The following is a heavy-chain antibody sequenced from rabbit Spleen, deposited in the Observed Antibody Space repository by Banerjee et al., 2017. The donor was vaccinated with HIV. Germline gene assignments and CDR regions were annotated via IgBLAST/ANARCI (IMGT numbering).Heavy chain of an antibody. J-gene: IGHJ6*01. V-gene: IGHV1S40*01. D-gene: IGHD8-1*01. CDR1: GFSFSSSDY. Sequence: QSLEESGGGLVQHEGSLALTCKASGFSFSSSDYICWVRQAPGKGLEWISCIAGSSSGFTYSATWAKGRFTISKTSSTTVTLQMTSLTAADTATYFCARDTGSSFSSYGIDLWGPGTLVTVS. CDR3: ARDTGSSFSSYGIDL. CDR2: IAGSSSGFT.